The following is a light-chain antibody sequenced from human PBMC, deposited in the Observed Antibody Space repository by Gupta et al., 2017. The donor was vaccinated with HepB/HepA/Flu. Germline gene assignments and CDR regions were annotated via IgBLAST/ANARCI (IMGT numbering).Light chain of an antibody. CDR3: SSYAGNNNLI. J-gene: IGLJ2*01. CDR1: SSDVGGYDY. V-gene: IGLV2-8*01. Sequence: QSALTHPPSASWSPGQSVTISCTGTSSDVGGYDYVSWYQQHPGKAPKLILHEVNRRPSGVPDRFSGSKSGNTASLTVSGLQTEDEADYYCSSYAGNNNLIFGGGTRLTVL. CDR2: EVN.